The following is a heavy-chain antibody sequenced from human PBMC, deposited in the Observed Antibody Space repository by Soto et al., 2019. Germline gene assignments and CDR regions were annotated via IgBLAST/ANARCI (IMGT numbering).Heavy chain of an antibody. CDR1: GITFSTYR. J-gene: IGHJ4*02. Sequence: EVQLVESGGGLVQPGGSLRLSCVVSGITFSTYRMHWVRQAPGKGLVWVSHIKSDGTVTHYTDSVRGRFIISRDNAKNTVFLQMNSLRAEDTAVYYCARENYDFWSGYYLDYWGQGTLVTVSS. CDR3: ARENYDFWSGYYLDY. CDR2: IKSDGTVT. D-gene: IGHD3-3*01. V-gene: IGHV3-74*01.